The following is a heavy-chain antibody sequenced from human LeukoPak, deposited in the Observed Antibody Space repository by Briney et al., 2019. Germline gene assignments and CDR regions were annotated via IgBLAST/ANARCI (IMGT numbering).Heavy chain of an antibody. J-gene: IGHJ4*02. Sequence: ESGPTLVKPTQTLTLTCTFSGFSLSTSGVGVGWIRQPPGKALEWLALIYWNDDKRYSPSLKSRLTITKDTSKNQVVLTMTNMDPVDTATYYCARLGYYYDSSGPESFNWGQGTLVTVSS. D-gene: IGHD3-22*01. V-gene: IGHV2-5*01. CDR3: ARLGYYYDSSGPESFN. CDR1: GFSLSTSGVG. CDR2: IYWNDDK.